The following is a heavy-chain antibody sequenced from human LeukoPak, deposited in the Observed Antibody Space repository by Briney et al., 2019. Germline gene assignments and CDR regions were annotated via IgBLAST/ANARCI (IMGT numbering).Heavy chain of an antibody. CDR1: GYSFTSYW. Sequence: GESLKISCKGSGYSFTSYWIGWVRQMPGKGLEWMGIIYPGDSDTRYSPSFQGQVTISADKSISTAYLQWSSLKASDTAMYYCARHEASYGSGSYYCDYWGQGTLVTVSS. V-gene: IGHV5-51*01. CDR3: ARHEASYGSGSYYCDY. CDR2: IYPGDSDT. J-gene: IGHJ4*02. D-gene: IGHD3-10*01.